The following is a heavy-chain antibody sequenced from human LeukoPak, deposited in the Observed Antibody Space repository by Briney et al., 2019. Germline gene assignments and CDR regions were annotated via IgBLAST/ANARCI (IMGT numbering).Heavy chain of an antibody. Sequence: GSLRPSCSASGFTFTSHVMHWVRQAPGKGLQYVSGISMNVQTTYYAGSVKGRFTISRDSSKNTVYLQMNSLTAEDTAVYYCVREGLERRTNFDYWGQGTLVSVSS. V-gene: IGHV3-64D*06. CDR2: ISMNVQTT. D-gene: IGHD1-1*01. J-gene: IGHJ4*02. CDR1: GFTFTSHV. CDR3: VREGLERRTNFDY.